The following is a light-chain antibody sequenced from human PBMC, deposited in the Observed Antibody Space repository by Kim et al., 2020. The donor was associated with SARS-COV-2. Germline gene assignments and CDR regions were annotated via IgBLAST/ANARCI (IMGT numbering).Light chain of an antibody. CDR3: ATWDDSLNGVV. Sequence: QSVLTQPPSASGTPGQRVTISCYGSSSNIGSNAVNWYQHLPGTAPELLIYANDQRPSGVPDRLSGSKSGTSASLAISGLQSEDEADYYCATWDDSLNGVVFGGGTKLTVL. CDR1: SSNIGSNA. J-gene: IGLJ2*01. CDR2: AND. V-gene: IGLV1-44*01.